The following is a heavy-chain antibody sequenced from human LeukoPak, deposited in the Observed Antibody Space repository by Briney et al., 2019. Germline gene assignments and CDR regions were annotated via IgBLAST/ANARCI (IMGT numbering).Heavy chain of an antibody. CDR2: ISSSSSYI. D-gene: IGHD3-10*01. V-gene: IGHV3-21*04. Sequence: GGSLRLSCAASGFTFSSYSMNWVRQAPGKGLEWVSSISSSSSYIYYADSVKGRFTISRDNAKNSLYLQMNSLRAEDTAVYYCAKDGYYYGSGSYSPFDYWGQGTLVTVSS. J-gene: IGHJ4*02. CDR3: AKDGYYYGSGSYSPFDY. CDR1: GFTFSSYS.